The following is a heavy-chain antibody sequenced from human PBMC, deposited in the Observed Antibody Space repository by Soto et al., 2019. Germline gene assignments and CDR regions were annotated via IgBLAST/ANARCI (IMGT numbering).Heavy chain of an antibody. CDR3: ASDGSDLPPDH. V-gene: IGHV1-18*01. CDR2: ISPNNGDT. J-gene: IGHJ4*02. D-gene: IGHD1-26*01. Sequence: QGQLVPSGAEVKKPGAAVKVSCKTSGYNFTHYGFSWLRQAPGQGLEWMGWISPNNGDTNYAQKFRGRVTMSTDTATSTAYMELRSLRSDDTAVYYCASDGSDLPPDHWGQGTLVTVSS. CDR1: GYNFTHYG.